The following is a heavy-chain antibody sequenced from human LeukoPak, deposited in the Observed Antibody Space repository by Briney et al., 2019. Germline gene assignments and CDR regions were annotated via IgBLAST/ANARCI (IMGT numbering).Heavy chain of an antibody. J-gene: IGHJ6*04. Sequence: GGSLRLYCAASGFTFRNYAMHWVRQSPGKGLEWVALISNDGTKTYVADSVKGRFTISRDNSKNTLYLQMNSLKTEDTAVYYCAKAEGGSTSWYDFYYYGVDVWGKGATITVSS. CDR3: AKAEGGSTSWYDFYYYGVDV. D-gene: IGHD6-13*01. CDR2: ISNDGTKT. CDR1: GFTFRNYA. V-gene: IGHV3-30*18.